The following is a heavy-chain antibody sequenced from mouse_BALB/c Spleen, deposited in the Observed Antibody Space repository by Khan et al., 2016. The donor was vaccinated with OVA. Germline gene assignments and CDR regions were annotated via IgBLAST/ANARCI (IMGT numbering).Heavy chain of an antibody. CDR2: IGYSGST. D-gene: IGHD4-1*01. CDR3: ARLGPGFAY. CDR1: GYSITSDYA. V-gene: IGHV3-2*02. Sequence: VQLKESGPGLVKPSQSLSLTCTVTGYSITSDYAWNWIRQFPGNKLEWMGYIGYSGSTSYNPSLKSRISITRDTSKNQFFLPLNSVTTEDTATYYCARLGPGFAYWGQGTLVTVSA. J-gene: IGHJ3*01.